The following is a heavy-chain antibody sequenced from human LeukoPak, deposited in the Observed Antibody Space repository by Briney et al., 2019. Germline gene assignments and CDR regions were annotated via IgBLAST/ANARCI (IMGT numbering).Heavy chain of an antibody. J-gene: IGHJ4*02. CDR2: IKPNSGGT. CDR3: ARGGWELLRTSFDY. D-gene: IGHD1-26*01. CDR1: GYTFTGHY. V-gene: IGHV1-2*02. Sequence: ASVKVSFKASGYTFTGHYMHWVRQAPGQGLEWMGWIKPNSGGTSHAQKFQGRVTMTRDTSISTAYMELRRLTSDDTAVYYCARGGWELLRTSFDYWGQGTLVTVSS.